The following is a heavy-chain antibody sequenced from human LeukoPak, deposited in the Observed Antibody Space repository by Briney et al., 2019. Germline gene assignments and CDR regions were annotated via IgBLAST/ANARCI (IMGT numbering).Heavy chain of an antibody. CDR2: ISGIVGST. Sequence: GGSLRLSCAASGFTFSSYAISWVRQAPGKGLEWVSDISGIVGSTYYGDSVKGRFTSSRDNSMKTMYLQMNSLRAEDTAVCYCVRRRTGGSSKFPWDYWGQGTLVTVSS. CDR1: GFTFSSYA. J-gene: IGHJ4*02. V-gene: IGHV3-23*01. D-gene: IGHD1-26*01. CDR3: VRRRTGGSSKFPWDY.